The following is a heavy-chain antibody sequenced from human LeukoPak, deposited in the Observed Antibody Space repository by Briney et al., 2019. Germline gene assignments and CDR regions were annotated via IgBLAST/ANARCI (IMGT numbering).Heavy chain of an antibody. V-gene: IGHV4-59*08. D-gene: IGHD6-13*01. CDR1: GGSISSYY. J-gene: IGHJ4*02. Sequence: PSETLSLTCTVSGGSISSYYWSWIRQPPGKGLEWIGYIYYSGSTYYNPSLKSRVTISVDTSKNQFSLKLNSVTAADTAVYYCARRDSSSWYRGDKGYFDYWGQGILVTVSS. CDR3: ARRDSSSWYRGDKGYFDY. CDR2: IYYSGST.